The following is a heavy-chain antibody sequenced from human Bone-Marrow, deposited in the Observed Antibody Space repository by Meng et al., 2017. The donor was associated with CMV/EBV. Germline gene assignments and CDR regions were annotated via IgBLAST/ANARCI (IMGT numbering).Heavy chain of an antibody. V-gene: IGHV3-30-3*01. D-gene: IGHD1-26*01. Sequence: GGSLRLSCAASGFIFNNYAIHWVRQAPGKGLEWLAVISYDGTNKFYADSVKGRVTISRDNSKNMLFLQMNSLRPEDTAVYYCARDGINPQGLDPWGQGTLVTVSS. CDR2: ISYDGTNK. CDR1: GFIFNNYA. J-gene: IGHJ5*02. CDR3: ARDGINPQGLDP.